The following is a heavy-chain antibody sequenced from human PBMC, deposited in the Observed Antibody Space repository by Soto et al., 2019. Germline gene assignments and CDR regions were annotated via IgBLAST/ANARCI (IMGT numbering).Heavy chain of an antibody. D-gene: IGHD3-3*01. V-gene: IGHV1-18*04. CDR3: ARAYDFWGGYSPSFDY. J-gene: IGHJ4*02. CDR1: GYTFTSYG. CDR2: ISAYNGNT. Sequence: ASVKVSCKASGYTFTSYGISWVRQAPGQGLEWMGWISAYNGNTNYAQKLQGRVTMTTDTSTSTAYMELRSLRSDDTAVYYCARAYDFWGGYSPSFDYWGQGTLVTVSS.